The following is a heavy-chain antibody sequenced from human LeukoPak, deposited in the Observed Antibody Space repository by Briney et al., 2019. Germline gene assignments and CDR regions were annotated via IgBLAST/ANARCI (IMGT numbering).Heavy chain of an antibody. J-gene: IGHJ4*02. CDR2: IKTDGSST. CDR3: AKDHGYDFWSGYYWDY. CDR1: GFTFSSYW. D-gene: IGHD3-3*01. Sequence: GGSLRLSCAASGFTFSSYWMHWVRQAPGKGLVWVSRIKTDGSSTSYADSVKGRFTISRDNSKNTLYLQMNSLRAEDTAVYYCAKDHGYDFWSGYYWDYWGQGTLVTVSS. V-gene: IGHV3-74*01.